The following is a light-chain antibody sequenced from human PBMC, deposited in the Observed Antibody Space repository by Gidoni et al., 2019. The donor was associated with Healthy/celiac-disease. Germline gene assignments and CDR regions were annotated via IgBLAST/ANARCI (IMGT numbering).Light chain of an antibody. J-gene: IGKJ4*01. V-gene: IGKV3-15*01. CDR2: GAS. CDR3: QQYNNWPPLT. CDR1: QSVSSN. Sequence: EIVMTQSPATLSVSPGARATLSCRASQSVSSNVAWYQKKPGQATRLLIDGASTRATGIPARFSGSGFGTEFTLTISSLQSEDFAVYYCQQYNNWPPLTFGGGTKVEIK.